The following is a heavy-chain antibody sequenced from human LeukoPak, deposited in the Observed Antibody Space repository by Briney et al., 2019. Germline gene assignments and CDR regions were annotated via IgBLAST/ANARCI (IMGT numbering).Heavy chain of an antibody. V-gene: IGHV3-30*02. CDR3: AKDLAYWGSNYYYYGMDV. CDR1: GFTFSSYG. D-gene: IGHD7-27*01. J-gene: IGHJ6*02. CDR2: IRYDGSNK. Sequence: GGSLRLSCAASGFTFSSYGMHWVRQAPGKGLEWVAFIRYDGSNKYYADSVKGRFTISGDNSKNTLYLQMNSLRAEDTAVYYCAKDLAYWGSNYYYYGMDVWGQGTTVTVSS.